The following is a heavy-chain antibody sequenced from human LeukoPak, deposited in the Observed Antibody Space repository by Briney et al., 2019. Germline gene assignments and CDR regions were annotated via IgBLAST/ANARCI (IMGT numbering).Heavy chain of an antibody. CDR3: AREGVVVPMDV. J-gene: IGHJ6*04. CDR2: IHSDGSTT. D-gene: IGHD2-2*01. V-gene: IGHV3-74*01. Sequence: GGSLRLSCATSGFTFSSYWMHWVRQAPGKGLVWVSRIHSDGSTTTYADSVKGRFTISRDNAKNTLYLQMNSLRAEDTAVYYCAREGVVVPMDVWGKGTTVTVSS. CDR1: GFTFSSYW.